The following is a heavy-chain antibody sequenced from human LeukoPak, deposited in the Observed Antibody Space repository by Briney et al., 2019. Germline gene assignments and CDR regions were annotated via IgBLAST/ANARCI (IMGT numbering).Heavy chain of an antibody. CDR1: GGPLSSSNR. CDR3: ARDLGIAVAKDAFDI. V-gene: IGHV4-4*02. CDR2: IYHSGST. J-gene: IGHJ3*02. D-gene: IGHD6-19*01. Sequence: PSETPSLTCAVSGGPLSSSNRGSLGRQPPGKGLEWIGEIYHSGSTNYNPSLKSRVTISVDKSKNQFSLKLSSVTAADTAVYYCARDLGIAVAKDAFDIWGQGTMVTVSS.